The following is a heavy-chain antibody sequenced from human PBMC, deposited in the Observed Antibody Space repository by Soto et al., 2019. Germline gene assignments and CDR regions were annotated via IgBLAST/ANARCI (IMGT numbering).Heavy chain of an antibody. V-gene: IGHV1-3*01. Sequence: QVQLVQSGAAVEKPGASVKVSCKASGYTFTNYAVHWVRQAPGQRLEWMGWINAGNGNTRISQNLQGRVTTSRDTSARTVYMELSSRRSEDTAVYSCARGHLAVVPVASWFYYMDVWGKGTTVTVSS. J-gene: IGHJ6*03. CDR3: ARGHLAVVPVASWFYYMDV. D-gene: IGHD2-2*01. CDR1: GYTFTNYA. CDR2: INAGNGNT.